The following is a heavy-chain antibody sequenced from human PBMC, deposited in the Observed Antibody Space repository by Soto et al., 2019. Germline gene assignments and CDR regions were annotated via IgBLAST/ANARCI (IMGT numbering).Heavy chain of an antibody. Sequence: GGSLRLSCSASGVTFSSYAMHWVRQAPGKGLEYVSAISSNGGNTYYADSVKGRFTISRDNSKNTLYLQMRSLRAEDTAVYYCARSIVVVTALDYWGQGTLVNVSS. V-gene: IGHV3-64D*06. CDR1: GVTFSSYA. D-gene: IGHD2-21*02. J-gene: IGHJ4*02. CDR3: ARSIVVVTALDY. CDR2: ISSNGGNT.